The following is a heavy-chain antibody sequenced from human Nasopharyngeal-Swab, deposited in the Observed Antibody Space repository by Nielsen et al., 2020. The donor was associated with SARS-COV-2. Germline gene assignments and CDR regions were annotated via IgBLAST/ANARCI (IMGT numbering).Heavy chain of an antibody. CDR3: ATLFAIAAAGTGFDY. V-gene: IGHV1-46*01. CDR2: INPSGGST. J-gene: IGHJ4*02. D-gene: IGHD6-13*01. Sequence: RQPGERLVEWMGIINPSGGSTSYAQKFQGRVTMTRDTSTSTVYMELSSLRSEDTAVYYCATLFAIAAAGTGFDYWGQGTLVTVSS.